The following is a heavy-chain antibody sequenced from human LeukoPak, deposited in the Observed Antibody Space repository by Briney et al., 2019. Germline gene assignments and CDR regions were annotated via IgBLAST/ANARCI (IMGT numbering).Heavy chain of an antibody. CDR1: GDTFTADY. CDR3: ARDRKWLRDYYYMDV. Sequence: GASVKVSCKASGDTFTADYMPWVRQAPGQGREWMGLINPNRVGTNYTQKFPGRVTMTRDKSVSTAYMELSRLRSDDTAVYYCARDRKWLRDYYYMDVWGKGTTVTVSS. V-gene: IGHV1-2*06. D-gene: IGHD5-12*01. J-gene: IGHJ6*03. CDR2: INPNRVGT.